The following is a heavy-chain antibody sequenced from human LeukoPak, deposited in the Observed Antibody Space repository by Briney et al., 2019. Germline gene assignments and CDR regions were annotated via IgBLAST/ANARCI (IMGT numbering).Heavy chain of an antibody. CDR2: ISWNSGSI. V-gene: IGHV3-9*01. CDR3: AKGGGYSSSSGHDY. J-gene: IGHJ4*02. Sequence: GGSLRLSCAASGFTFDDYAMHWVRQAPGKGLEWVSGISWNSGSIGYADSVKGRFTISRGNAKNSLYLQMNSLRAEDTALYYCAKGGGYSSSSGHDYWGQGTLVTVSS. CDR1: GFTFDDYA. D-gene: IGHD6-6*01.